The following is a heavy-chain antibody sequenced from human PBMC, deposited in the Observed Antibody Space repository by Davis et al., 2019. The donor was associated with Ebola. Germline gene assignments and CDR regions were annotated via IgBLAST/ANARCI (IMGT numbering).Heavy chain of an antibody. CDR2: ISYDGRYK. V-gene: IGHV3-30*03. CDR3: ARDSHQGDYTFDY. D-gene: IGHD4-17*01. J-gene: IGHJ4*01. Sequence: PGGSLRLSCVASGFTFSDHGMHWVRQAPGKGPEWVAIISYDGRYKYYADSVKGRFIVSRDNSKNTLYLQMNSLRLEDTAFYYCARDSHQGDYTFDYWGRGSLVTVSS. CDR1: GFTFSDHG.